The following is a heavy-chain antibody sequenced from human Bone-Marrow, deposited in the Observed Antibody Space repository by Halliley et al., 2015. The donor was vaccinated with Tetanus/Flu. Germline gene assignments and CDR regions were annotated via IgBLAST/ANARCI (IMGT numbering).Heavy chain of an antibody. CDR2: IHHSGST. J-gene: IGHJ6*02. CDR3: ARGLGDRGYCSSSNCYHYYGMDV. CDR1: GGSISSGGHF. D-gene: IGHD2-2*01. Sequence: TLSLTCTVSGGSISSGGHFWSWIRQHPGTGLEWIGDIHHSGSTYFNWSLKSRRNISIDTSKNQFSLKLSPVTAADTAVYFCARGLGDRGYCSSSNCYHYYGMDVWGQGTTVTVSS. V-gene: IGHV4-31*03.